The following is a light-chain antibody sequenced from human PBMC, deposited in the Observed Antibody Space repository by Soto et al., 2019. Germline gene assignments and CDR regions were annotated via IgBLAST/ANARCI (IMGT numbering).Light chain of an antibody. CDR3: QQTYRIPPT. Sequence: DIQMTQSPSSLSASIGNRVTITCRASQSINSYLNWYQQKPGKAPNLLIYAASSLQSGVPPRFSGSGSGTGFTLTISSLQPEDFAFYYCQQTYRIPPTFGQGTRLEI. J-gene: IGKJ5*01. CDR1: QSINSY. V-gene: IGKV1-39*01. CDR2: AAS.